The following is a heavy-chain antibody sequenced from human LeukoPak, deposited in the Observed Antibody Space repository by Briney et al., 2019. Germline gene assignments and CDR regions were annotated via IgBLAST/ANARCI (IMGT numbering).Heavy chain of an antibody. V-gene: IGHV3-53*01. CDR1: GLTVSNNY. D-gene: IGHD6-13*01. Sequence: GGSLRLSCVVSGLTVSNNYMSWVRQAPGKGLEWVSVIYSDGTTRNADSVKGRFTISRDNSKNSLYLQMNSLRAEDTALYYCARGIGSSYRGYFDYWGQGTLVTVSS. CDR2: IYSDGTT. J-gene: IGHJ4*02. CDR3: ARGIGSSYRGYFDY.